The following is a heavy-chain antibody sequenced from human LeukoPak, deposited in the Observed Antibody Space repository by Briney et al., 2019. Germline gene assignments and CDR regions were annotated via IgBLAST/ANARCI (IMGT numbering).Heavy chain of an antibody. J-gene: IGHJ4*02. D-gene: IGHD3-22*01. Sequence: SETLSLTCAVYGGSFSGYYWSWIRQPPGKGLEWIGEINHSGSTNHNPSLKSRVTISVDTSKNQFSLKLSSVTAADTAVYYCARARITMIGYFDYWGQGTLVTVSS. CDR3: ARARITMIGYFDY. V-gene: IGHV4-34*01. CDR2: INHSGST. CDR1: GGSFSGYY.